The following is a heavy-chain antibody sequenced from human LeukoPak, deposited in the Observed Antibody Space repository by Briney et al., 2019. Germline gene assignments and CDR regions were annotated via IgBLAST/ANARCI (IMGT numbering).Heavy chain of an antibody. CDR3: ARFLGRGAQWFGDLTDY. V-gene: IGHV7-4-1*02. CDR2: INTNTGNP. CDR1: GYTFTTYA. J-gene: IGHJ4*02. D-gene: IGHD3-10*01. Sequence: PGASVKVSCKASGYTFTTYAMNWVRQAPGQGLEWMGWINTNTGNPTYAQGFTGRFVFSLDTSVSTAYLQISSLKAEDTAVYYCARFLGRGAQWFGDLTDYWGQGTLVTVSS.